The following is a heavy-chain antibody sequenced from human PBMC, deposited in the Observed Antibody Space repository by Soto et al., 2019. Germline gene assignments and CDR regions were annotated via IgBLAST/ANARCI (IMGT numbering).Heavy chain of an antibody. J-gene: IGHJ4*02. CDR3: IHTDDIFGAAGTDY. CDR2: IFWDDDK. V-gene: IGHV2-5*02. CDR1: GFSLDTSPMA. D-gene: IGHD6-13*01. Sequence: QITLKESGPTLVKPTQTLTLTCTFSGFSLDTSPMAVGWIRQPPGKALEWLGLIFWDDDKRYRPSLQRRLTITKDTSKNQVGLKMTDMDPVDTATYYCIHTDDIFGAAGTDYWGQGALVTVSS.